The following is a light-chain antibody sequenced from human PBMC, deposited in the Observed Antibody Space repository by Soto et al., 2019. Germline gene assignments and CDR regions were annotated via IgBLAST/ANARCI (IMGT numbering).Light chain of an antibody. Sequence: EIVLTQSPATLSLSPGERATLSCRASQSVSNYLAWYQQKPGQAPRLLIYGASNRATAIPARFSGSGSGADCTLTISSLEPDDCAVYYCQQRSNWPLTFGPGTKVDIK. CDR1: QSVSNY. V-gene: IGKV3-11*01. J-gene: IGKJ3*01. CDR3: QQRSNWPLT. CDR2: GAS.